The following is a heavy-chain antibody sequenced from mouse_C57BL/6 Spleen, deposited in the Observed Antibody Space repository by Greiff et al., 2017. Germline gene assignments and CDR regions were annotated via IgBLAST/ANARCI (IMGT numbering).Heavy chain of an antibody. CDR3: AREGRLRLGFAY. Sequence: EVQLQQSGPELVKPGASVKMSCKASGYTFTDYNMHWVKQSHGKSLEWIGYINPNNGGTSYNQKFKGKATLTVNKSSSTAYMELRSLTSEDSAVYYCAREGRLRLGFAYWGQGTLVTVSA. CDR2: INPNNGGT. D-gene: IGHD2-4*01. V-gene: IGHV1-22*01. CDR1: GYTFTDYN. J-gene: IGHJ3*01.